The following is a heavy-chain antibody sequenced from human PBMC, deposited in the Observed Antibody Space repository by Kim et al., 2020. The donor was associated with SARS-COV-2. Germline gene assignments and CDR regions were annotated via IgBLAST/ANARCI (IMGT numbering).Heavy chain of an antibody. D-gene: IGHD3-22*01. CDR2: IYYSGST. Sequence: SETLSLTCTVSGGSISSGGYYWSWIRQHPGKGLEWIGYIYYSGSTYYNPSLKSRVTISVDTSKNQFSLKLSSVTAADTAVYYCASALYYYDSSGYYGSQLVDYWGQANLVTVSS. J-gene: IGHJ4*02. V-gene: IGHV4-31*03. CDR3: ASALYYYDSSGYYGSQLVDY. CDR1: GGSISSGGYY.